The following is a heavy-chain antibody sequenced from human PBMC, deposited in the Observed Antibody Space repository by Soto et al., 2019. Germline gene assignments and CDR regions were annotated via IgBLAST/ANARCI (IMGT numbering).Heavy chain of an antibody. Sequence: SPTLSLPCAISGDSVSSNSAAWNWIRQSPSRGLEWLGRTYYRSKWYNDYAVSVKSRITINPDASKNQFSLQLNSVTPEDTAVYYCARDRTTVNYHYNRMDVWGQGTTVTVSS. CDR3: ARDRTTVNYHYNRMDV. D-gene: IGHD4-4*01. J-gene: IGHJ6*02. V-gene: IGHV6-1*01. CDR2: TYYRSKWYN. CDR1: GDSVSSNSAA.